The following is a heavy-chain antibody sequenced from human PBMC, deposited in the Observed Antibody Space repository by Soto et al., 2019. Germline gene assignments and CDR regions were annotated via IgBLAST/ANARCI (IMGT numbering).Heavy chain of an antibody. J-gene: IGHJ2*01. CDR2: IYWDDGK. D-gene: IGHD3-10*01. CDR3: AHSVRFGELLYNWYFDL. Sequence: KSGPTLVNPTQTLRLTCTFSGFSLTTSGVGVGWIRQPPGKALEWLALIYWDDGKRYSPSLKSRLTITKDTSKNQVVLTMTNMDPVDTGTYYCAHSVRFGELLYNWYFDLWGRGTLVTVSS. V-gene: IGHV2-5*02. CDR1: GFSLTTSGVG.